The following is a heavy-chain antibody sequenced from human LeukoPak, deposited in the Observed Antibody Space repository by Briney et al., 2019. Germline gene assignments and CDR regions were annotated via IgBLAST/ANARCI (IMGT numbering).Heavy chain of an antibody. J-gene: IGHJ5*02. CDR3: ARDWGYDSSGYYTYNWFDP. V-gene: IGHV4-30-2*06. CDR1: GGSISTSGYY. D-gene: IGHD3-22*01. Sequence: SETLSLTCTVSGGSISTSGYYWSWIRQSPGKGLEWIGYIYYSGPTTYNPSLESRLTISIDISKNQFSLNLSSVTAADTAVYYCARDWGYDSSGYYTYNWFDPWGQGTLVTVSS. CDR2: IYYSGPT.